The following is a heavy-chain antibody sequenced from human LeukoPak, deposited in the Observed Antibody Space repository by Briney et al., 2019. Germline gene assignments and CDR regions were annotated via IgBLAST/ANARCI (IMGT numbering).Heavy chain of an antibody. CDR1: GFLFSHYG. CDR3: ARDLLGIDY. CDR2: IWNDGSNK. V-gene: IGHV3-33*01. J-gene: IGHJ4*02. D-gene: IGHD7-27*01. Sequence: PGRSLGLSCAASGFLFSHYGMHWVRQAPDKGLEWVAVIWNDGSNKYYADSVRGRFTISRDNSKNTLYLQMNSLRAEDTAVYYCARDLLGIDYWGQGTLVTVSS.